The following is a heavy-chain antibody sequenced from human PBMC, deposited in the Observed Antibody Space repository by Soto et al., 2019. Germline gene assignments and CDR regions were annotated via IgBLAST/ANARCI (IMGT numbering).Heavy chain of an antibody. CDR1: SVAVGKSV. J-gene: IGHJ4*03. D-gene: IGHD1-26*01. Sequence: LSRAVSSVAVGKSVMLCGRRVPRKRMEWVAILYSGGGTDYADSVKGRLTISRHDSKNTLYLQMNSLRPEDTAMYSCAVGLECHSVSCYDYWG. V-gene: IGHV3-53*04. CDR2: LYSGGGT. CDR3: AVGLECHSVSCYDY.